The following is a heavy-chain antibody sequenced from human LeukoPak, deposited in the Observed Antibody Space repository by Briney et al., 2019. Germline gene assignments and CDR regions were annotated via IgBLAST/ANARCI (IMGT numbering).Heavy chain of an antibody. CDR3: ARVSDNWNDEIIAFDI. CDR2: INTDGSST. J-gene: IGHJ3*02. D-gene: IGHD1-20*01. V-gene: IGHV3-74*01. Sequence: GGSLRLSCAASAFTFSSYWMHWVRQAPGKGLVWVSRINTDGSSTSYADSVKGRFTISRDNAKNTLYLQMNSLRAEDTAVYYCARVSDNWNDEIIAFDIWGQGTMVTVSS. CDR1: AFTFSSYW.